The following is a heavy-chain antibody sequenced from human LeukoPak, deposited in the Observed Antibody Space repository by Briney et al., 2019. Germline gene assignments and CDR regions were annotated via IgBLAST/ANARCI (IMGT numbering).Heavy chain of an antibody. CDR2: IYYSGST. J-gene: IGHJ6*02. CDR3: ARLNYDSSGYYWYGMDV. CDR1: GGSISSYY. D-gene: IGHD3-22*01. V-gene: IGHV4-59*08. Sequence: SETLSLTCTVSGGSISSYYWSWIRQHPGKGLEWIGYIYYSGSTNYNPSLKSRVTISVDTSKNQFSLKLSSVTAADTAVYYCARLNYDSSGYYWYGMDVWGQGTTVTVS.